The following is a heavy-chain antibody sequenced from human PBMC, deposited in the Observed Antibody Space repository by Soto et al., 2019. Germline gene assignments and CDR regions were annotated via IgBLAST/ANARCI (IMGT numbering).Heavy chain of an antibody. J-gene: IGHJ5*02. D-gene: IGHD1-26*01. CDR3: ASFASRGWEPCT. Sequence: ASVKVSCKASGYTFTGYYMHWVRQAPGQGLEWMGIINPSGGSTSYAQKFQGRVTMTRDTSTSTVYMELSSLRSEDTAVYYCASFASRGWEPCTWGQGTLVTVSS. CDR1: GYTFTGYY. V-gene: IGHV1-46*01. CDR2: INPSGGST.